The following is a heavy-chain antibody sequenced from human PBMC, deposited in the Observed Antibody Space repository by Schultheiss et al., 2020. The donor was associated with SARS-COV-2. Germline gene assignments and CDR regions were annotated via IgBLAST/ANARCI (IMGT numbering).Heavy chain of an antibody. Sequence: SETLSLTCTVSGGSISSYYWSWIRQPPGKGLEWIGSIYYSGSTYYNPSLKSRVTISVDTSKNQFSLKLSSVTAADTAVYYCARDRTAVAATDYYYYGMDVWGQGTTVTVSS. V-gene: IGHV4-59*12. CDR1: GGSISSYY. CDR2: IYYSGST. CDR3: ARDRTAVAATDYYYYGMDV. D-gene: IGHD6-19*01. J-gene: IGHJ6*02.